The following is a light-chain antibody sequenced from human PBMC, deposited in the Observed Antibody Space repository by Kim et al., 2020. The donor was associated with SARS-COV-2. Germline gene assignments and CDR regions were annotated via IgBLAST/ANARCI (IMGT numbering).Light chain of an antibody. Sequence: SPGERATLSCRASQSVSSNLAWYQQTPGQAPRLLIYDASNRATGIPARFSGGGSGTYFTLTISSLEPEDFAIYYCLQRGNWPLTFGGGTKVDIK. CDR2: DAS. V-gene: IGKV3-11*01. J-gene: IGKJ4*01. CDR3: LQRGNWPLT. CDR1: QSVSSN.